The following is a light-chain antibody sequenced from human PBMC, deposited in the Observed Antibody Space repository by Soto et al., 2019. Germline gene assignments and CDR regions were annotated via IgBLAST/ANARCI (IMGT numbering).Light chain of an antibody. CDR2: GAS. Sequence: EVVLTQSPGTLSLSPGERATLSCRASQSVSSNYLAWYQQKPGQAPRLLIYGASSRATGIPDRFSGSGSGTDFTLTVSRLEPEDFATYFCQQFGSSPYAFGKGTRLAIK. CDR3: QQFGSSPYA. J-gene: IGKJ2*01. V-gene: IGKV3-20*01. CDR1: QSVSSNY.